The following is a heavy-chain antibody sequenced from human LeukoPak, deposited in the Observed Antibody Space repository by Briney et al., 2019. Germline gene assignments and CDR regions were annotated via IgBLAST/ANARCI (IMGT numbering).Heavy chain of an antibody. CDR3: AGSGGSRETKYWYFDL. D-gene: IGHD2-15*01. CDR2: ISGSGGST. Sequence: PGGSLRLSCAASGFTFSSYTMSWVRQAPGKGLEWVSAISGSGGSTYYADSVKGRFTISRDNSKNTLYLQMNSLRAEDTAVYYCAGSGGSRETKYWYFDLWGRGTLVTVSS. V-gene: IGHV3-23*01. J-gene: IGHJ2*01. CDR1: GFTFSSYT.